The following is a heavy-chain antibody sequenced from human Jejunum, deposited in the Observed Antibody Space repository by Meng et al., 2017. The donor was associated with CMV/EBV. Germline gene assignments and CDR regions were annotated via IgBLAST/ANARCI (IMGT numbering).Heavy chain of an antibody. D-gene: IGHD1-14*01. CDR3: AREGTNSYYFDY. Sequence: SGDSISSGDSYWSWIRQPPGKGLEWIGYIYESGRPSYNPSLESRVTISVDTSKNQFSLKVMSVTAADTAVYYCAREGTNSYYFDYWGQGTLVTVSS. CDR2: IYESGRP. V-gene: IGHV4-30-4*01. J-gene: IGHJ4*02. CDR1: GDSISSGDSY.